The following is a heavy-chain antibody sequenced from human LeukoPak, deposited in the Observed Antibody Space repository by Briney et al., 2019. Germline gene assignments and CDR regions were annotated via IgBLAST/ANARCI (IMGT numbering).Heavy chain of an antibody. D-gene: IGHD6-13*01. V-gene: IGHV1-69*13. CDR1: GGTFSSYA. Sequence: ASVTVSCKASGGTFSSYAISWVRQVPGQGLEWMGGIIPMFGIGNYAQKFQGRVTITADESTSTAYMELSSLRSEDTAVYYCARDPIAATGSPGYYGMDVWGQGTTVTVSS. J-gene: IGHJ6*02. CDR2: IIPMFGIG. CDR3: ARDPIAATGSPGYYGMDV.